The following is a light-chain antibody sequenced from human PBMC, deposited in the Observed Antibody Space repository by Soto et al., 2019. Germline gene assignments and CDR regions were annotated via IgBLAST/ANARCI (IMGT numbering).Light chain of an antibody. Sequence: QSALTQPASVSGSPGQSITISCTGASSDVGTCNYVSWYQQHPGKAPKLMIYEVTNRPSGISNRFSGSKSGNTASLTISGLQAEDEADYYCQSYDSSLSGGVLGGGTKLTVL. J-gene: IGLJ3*02. CDR2: EVT. CDR1: SSDVGTCNY. CDR3: QSYDSSLSGGV. V-gene: IGLV2-14*01.